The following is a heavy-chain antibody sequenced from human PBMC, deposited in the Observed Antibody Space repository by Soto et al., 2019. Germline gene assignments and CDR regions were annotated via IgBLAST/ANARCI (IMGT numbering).Heavy chain of an antibody. V-gene: IGHV4-59*01. D-gene: IGHD3-22*01. CDR1: GCSISSYY. J-gene: IGHJ4*02. Sequence: SETLSLTCTVSGCSISSYYCCWFRQPPRKGLVWIGYIYCRGSTNYNPSLKSRVTISVDTSKNQFSLPLSPFAAAAAAVYYCGRERGPGEVYYDSSGYPYFDYWGQGTLVTVSS. CDR3: GRERGPGEVYYDSSGYPYFDY. CDR2: IYCRGST.